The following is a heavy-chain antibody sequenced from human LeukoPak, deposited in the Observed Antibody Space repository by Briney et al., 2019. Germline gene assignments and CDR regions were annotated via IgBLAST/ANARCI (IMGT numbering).Heavy chain of an antibody. CDR3: ARKGGSQYLDY. CDR2: IWYDGSNK. V-gene: IGHV3-33*01. J-gene: IGHJ4*02. CDR1: GFTFSSYG. Sequence: PGRSLRLSCAASGFTFSSYGMHWVRQAPGKGLEWVAFIWYDGSNKYYADSVKGRFTISRDNSKNTLYMQMNSLRAEDTAVYYCARKGGSQYLDYCGQGTLVTVSS. D-gene: IGHD5-12*01.